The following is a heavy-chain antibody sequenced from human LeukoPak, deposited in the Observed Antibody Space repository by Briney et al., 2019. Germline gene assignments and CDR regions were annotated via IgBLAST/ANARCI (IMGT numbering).Heavy chain of an antibody. CDR2: INYDGSEK. V-gene: IGHV3-7*01. CDR1: GFIFGTIS. Sequence: AGGSLRLSCAGSGFIFGTISMSWVRQTPGKGLEWVASINYDGSEKYYVGSVEGRFTISRDSAKNSLFLQMNSLRAEDTAIYYCTRDQHWGQGTLVTVSS. CDR3: TRDQH. J-gene: IGHJ1*01.